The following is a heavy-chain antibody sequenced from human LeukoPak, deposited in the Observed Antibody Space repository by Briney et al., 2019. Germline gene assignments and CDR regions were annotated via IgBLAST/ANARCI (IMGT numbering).Heavy chain of an antibody. CDR2: IIPIFGTA. V-gene: IGHV1-69*05. Sequence: GSSVKVSCKASGGTFSSYAMSWVRQAPGQGLEWMGGIIPIFGTANYAQKFQGRVTITTDESTSTAYMELSSLRSEDTAVYYCAVVVMLAFDIWGQGTMVTVSS. CDR3: AVVVMLAFDI. J-gene: IGHJ3*02. D-gene: IGHD3-22*01. CDR1: GGTFSSYA.